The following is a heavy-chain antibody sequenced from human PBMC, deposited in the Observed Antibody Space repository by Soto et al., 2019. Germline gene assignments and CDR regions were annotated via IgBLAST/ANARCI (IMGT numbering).Heavy chain of an antibody. CDR1: GLTVSGKKY. V-gene: IGHV3-53*01. CDR2: LYDVDGS. J-gene: IGHJ3*01. Sequence: GGSLRLSCAASGLTVSGKKYVAWVRQAPGKGLEWVSALYDVDGSFYSDSVKGRFTTSSDRSKTTVYLQMNDLRPSDTAVYYCATWHEREHAYDVWGQGTTVTVSS. D-gene: IGHD1-1*01. CDR3: ATWHEREHAYDV.